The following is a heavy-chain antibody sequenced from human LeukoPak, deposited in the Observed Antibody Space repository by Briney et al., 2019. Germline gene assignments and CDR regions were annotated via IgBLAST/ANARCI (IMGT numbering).Heavy chain of an antibody. J-gene: IGHJ4*02. CDR1: GGSFSGYY. CDR3: ARDPLGWGGVSGSYYFDY. CDR2: INHSGST. D-gene: IGHD1-26*01. Sequence: SETLSLTCAVYGGSFSGYYWSWIRQPPGKGLEWIGEINHSGSTNYNPSLKSRVTISVDTSKNQFSLKLSSVTAADTAVYYCARDPLGWGGVSGSYYFDYWGQGTLVTVSS. V-gene: IGHV4-34*01.